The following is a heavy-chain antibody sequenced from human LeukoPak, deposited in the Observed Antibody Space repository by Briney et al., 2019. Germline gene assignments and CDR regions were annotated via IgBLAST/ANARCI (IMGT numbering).Heavy chain of an antibody. CDR3: ARVRDYYYYMDV. J-gene: IGHJ6*03. CDR2: IYTSGST. V-gene: IGHV4-4*09. Sequence: SETLSLTCTVFGGSISSYYWSWIRQPPGKGLEWIGYIYTSGSTNYNPSLKSRVTISVDTSKNQFSLKLSSVTAADTAVYYCARVRDYYYYMDVWGKGTTATVS. CDR1: GGSISSYY.